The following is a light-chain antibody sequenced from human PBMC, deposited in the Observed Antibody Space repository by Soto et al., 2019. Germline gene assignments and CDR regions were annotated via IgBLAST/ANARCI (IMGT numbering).Light chain of an antibody. CDR2: DAS. Sequence: EIVLTQSPATLSLSPGERATLSCRASQSVGGYLAWYQQKPGQAPRLLIYDASNRATGIPARFIGNGSGTEFTLTISSLQSEDFAVYYCQQYNNWWTFGQGTKVDIK. CDR1: QSVGGY. CDR3: QQYNNWWT. V-gene: IGKV3-15*01. J-gene: IGKJ1*01.